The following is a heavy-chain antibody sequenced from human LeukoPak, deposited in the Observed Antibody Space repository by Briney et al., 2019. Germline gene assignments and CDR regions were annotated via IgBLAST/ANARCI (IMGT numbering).Heavy chain of an antibody. CDR1: GYTFTSYA. J-gene: IGHJ4*02. V-gene: IGHV7-4-1*02. D-gene: IGHD5-12*01. CDR3: ARGSPPEFMVAFPDNFVY. Sequence: ASVKVSCKASGYTFTSYAMNWVRQAPGQGLEWMGWINTNTGNPTYAQSFTGRFVFSLDTSVSTAYLQISSLKAEDTAVYYCARGSPPEFMVAFPDNFVYWGQEGLVTISS. CDR2: INTNTGNP.